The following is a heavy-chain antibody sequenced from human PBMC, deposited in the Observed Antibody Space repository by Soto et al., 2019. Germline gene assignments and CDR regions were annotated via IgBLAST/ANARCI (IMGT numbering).Heavy chain of an antibody. D-gene: IGHD4-17*01. Sequence: GASVKVSCKASGYTFTRYGISWVRQAPGQGLEWMGWISGYNGDTKYAQKFQGRVTMTVDTSTTTAYMELRSLTSGDRAVYYCARTHPTVARYYFDYWGQGALVTVSS. J-gene: IGHJ4*02. V-gene: IGHV1-18*04. CDR2: ISGYNGDT. CDR1: GYTFTRYG. CDR3: ARTHPTVARYYFDY.